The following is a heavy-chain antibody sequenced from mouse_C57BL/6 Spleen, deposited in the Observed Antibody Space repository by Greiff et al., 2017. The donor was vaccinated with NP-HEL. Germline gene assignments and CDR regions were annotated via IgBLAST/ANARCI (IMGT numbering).Heavy chain of an antibody. Sequence: QVQLQQSGAELVMPGASVKLSCKASGYTFTSYWMHWVKQRPGQGLEWIGEIDPSDSYTNYNQKFKGKSTLTVDKSSSTAYMQLSSLTSEDSAVYYCARRYGSSFGGAMDYWGQGTSVTVSS. V-gene: IGHV1-69*01. D-gene: IGHD1-1*01. CDR1: GYTFTSYW. CDR3: ARRYGSSFGGAMDY. J-gene: IGHJ4*01. CDR2: IDPSDSYT.